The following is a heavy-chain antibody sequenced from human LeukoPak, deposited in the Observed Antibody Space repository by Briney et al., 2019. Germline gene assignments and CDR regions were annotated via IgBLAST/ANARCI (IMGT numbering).Heavy chain of an antibody. CDR2: ISAYNSYT. V-gene: IGHV1-18*01. J-gene: IGHJ1*01. CDR3: ARGYFDSSGYRYFYDN. CDR1: GYTFISYG. D-gene: IGHD3-22*01. Sequence: GASVNVSCKTSGYTFISYGISWVRQAPGQGLEWMGWISAYNSYTNYARKFQPTVTMTTDTSTNTAFLELRNLKADDTAVYYCARGYFDSSGYRYFYDNWGQGTPVTVSS.